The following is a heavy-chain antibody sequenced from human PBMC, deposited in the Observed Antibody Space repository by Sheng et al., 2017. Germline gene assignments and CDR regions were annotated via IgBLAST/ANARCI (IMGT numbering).Heavy chain of an antibody. CDR2: IIPIFGTA. V-gene: IGHV1-69*13. CDR3: ARGLALPYCGGDCYSSPYDY. D-gene: IGHD2-21*02. J-gene: IGHJ4*02. Sequence: QVQLVQSGAEVKKPGSSVKVSCKASGGTFSSYAISWVRQAPGQGLEWMGGIIPIFGTANYAQKFQGRVTITADESTSTAYMELSSLRSEDTAVYYCARGLALPYCGGDCYSSPYDYWGQGTLVTVSS. CDR1: GGTFSSYA.